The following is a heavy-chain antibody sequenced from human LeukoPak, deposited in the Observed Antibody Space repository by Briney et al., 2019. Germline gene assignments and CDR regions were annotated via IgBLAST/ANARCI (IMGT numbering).Heavy chain of an antibody. CDR1: GFNFDDYA. CDR2: ISWNSGSI. J-gene: IGHJ4*02. CDR3: AKGGDYGDYEGFDY. V-gene: IGHV3-9*01. Sequence: PGGSLRLSRAASGFNFDDYAMQWVRQAPGKGPEGVSGISWNSGSIGYADSVKGRFTISRDNAKNSLYLQMNSLRAEDTALFYCAKGGDYGDYEGFDYWGQGTLVTVSS. D-gene: IGHD4-17*01.